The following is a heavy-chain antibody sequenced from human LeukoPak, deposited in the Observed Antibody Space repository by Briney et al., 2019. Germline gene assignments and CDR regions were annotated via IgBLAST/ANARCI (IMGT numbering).Heavy chain of an antibody. J-gene: IGHJ5*02. V-gene: IGHV3-23*01. Sequence: GGSLKLSCAASGFTFSTFAMSWVRQAPGKGLEWVSAISGSGAGTDYADSVRGRFIISRDNSKNTMYLQMSSLRAEDTAVYYCARDTGTDGDYDHWGQGTLVTVSS. D-gene: IGHD4-17*01. CDR2: ISGSGAGT. CDR1: GFTFSTFA. CDR3: ARDTGTDGDYDH.